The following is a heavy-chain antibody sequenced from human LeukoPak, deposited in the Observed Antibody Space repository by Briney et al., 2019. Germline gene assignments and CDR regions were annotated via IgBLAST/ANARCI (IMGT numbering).Heavy chain of an antibody. V-gene: IGHV3-33*01. CDR1: GFTFSSYG. Sequence: GSLRLSCAASGFTFSSYGMRWVRQAPGKGLEWVAVIWYDGSNKYYADSVKGRFTISRDNSKNTLYLQMNSLRAEDTAVYYCARGSDQLLYVDYWGQGTLVTVSS. D-gene: IGHD2-2*01. J-gene: IGHJ4*02. CDR3: ARGSDQLLYVDY. CDR2: IWYDGSNK.